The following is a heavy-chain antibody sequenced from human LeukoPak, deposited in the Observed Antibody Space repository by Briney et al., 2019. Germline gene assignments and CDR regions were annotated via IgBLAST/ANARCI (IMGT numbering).Heavy chain of an antibody. CDR2: ISRSGGST. V-gene: IGHV3-21*01. CDR3: ARDLLGWELHYFDY. Sequence: GGSLRLSCAASGFTFSSYGMIWVRQAPGRGLEWVSGISRSGGSTYYADSVKGRFSISRDNAKNSLYLQMNSLRAEDTAVYYCARDLLGWELHYFDYWGQGTLVTVSS. D-gene: IGHD1-26*01. CDR1: GFTFSSYG. J-gene: IGHJ4*02.